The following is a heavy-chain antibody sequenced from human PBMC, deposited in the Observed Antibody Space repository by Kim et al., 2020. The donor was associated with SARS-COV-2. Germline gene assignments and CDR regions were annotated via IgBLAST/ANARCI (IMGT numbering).Heavy chain of an antibody. J-gene: IGHJ3*02. V-gene: IGHV3-13*02. D-gene: IGHD5-18*01. CDR3: ARGHTADDAFDI. Sequence: YYPGSVKGRFTISRENAKNSLYLQMNSLRAGDTAVYYCARGHTADDAFDIWGQGTMVTVSS.